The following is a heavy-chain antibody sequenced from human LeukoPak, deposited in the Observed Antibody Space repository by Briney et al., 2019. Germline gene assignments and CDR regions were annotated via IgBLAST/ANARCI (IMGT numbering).Heavy chain of an antibody. CDR3: ARGYYYYMDV. CDR1: GGSISSSSYY. J-gene: IGHJ6*03. V-gene: IGHV4-39*01. CDR2: IYYSGST. Sequence: SETLSLTCTVSGGSISSSSYYWGWIRQPPGKGLEWIGSIYYSGSTYYNPSLKSRVTIPVDPSKTQFSLKLSSVTAADTAVYYCARGYYYYMDVWGKGTTVTVSS.